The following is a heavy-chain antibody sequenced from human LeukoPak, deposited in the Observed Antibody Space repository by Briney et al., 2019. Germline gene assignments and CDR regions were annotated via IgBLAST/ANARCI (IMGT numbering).Heavy chain of an antibody. D-gene: IGHD1-26*01. Sequence: SQTLSLTCTVSGGSISSGSYYWSWIRQPAGKXXXXXGRIYTSGSTNYNPSLKSRVTISVDTSKNQFSLKLSSVTAADTAVYYCAREPVGATAPFDYWGQGTLVTVSS. CDR1: GGSISSGSYY. J-gene: IGHJ4*02. CDR3: AREPVGATAPFDY. V-gene: IGHV4-61*02. CDR2: IYTSGST.